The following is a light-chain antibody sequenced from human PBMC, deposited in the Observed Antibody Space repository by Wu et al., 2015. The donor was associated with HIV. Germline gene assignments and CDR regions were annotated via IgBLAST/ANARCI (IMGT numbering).Light chain of an antibody. CDR1: QSVTNNY. CDR3: QQYGTSVFT. Sequence: DIVLTQSPGTLSLSPGAGATLSCRASQSVTNNYLAWYQQKPGQAPGLLIYGASNRATGIPDRFSGSGSGTDFTLTISRLEPEDFAVYYCQQYGTSVFTFGPGTKVDIK. V-gene: IGKV3-20*01. J-gene: IGKJ3*01. CDR2: GAS.